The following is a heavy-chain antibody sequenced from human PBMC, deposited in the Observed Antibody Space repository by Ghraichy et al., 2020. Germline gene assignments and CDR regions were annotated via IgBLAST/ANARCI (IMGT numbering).Heavy chain of an antibody. V-gene: IGHV3-74*03. Sequence: GGSLRLSCAASGFPFKTNWMHWVRQGPGKGLVWVSRINNDGRGTTYADSVKGRFTISRDNAKNTVYLQMNTLRVEDTAVYYCARDICSNGVCHLFAAWGQGTLVTVSS. CDR3: ARDICSNGVCHLFAA. D-gene: IGHD2-8*01. CDR2: INNDGRGT. J-gene: IGHJ5*02. CDR1: GFPFKTNW.